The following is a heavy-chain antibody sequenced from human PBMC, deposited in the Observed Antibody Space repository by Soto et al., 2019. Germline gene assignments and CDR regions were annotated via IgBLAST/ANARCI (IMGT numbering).Heavy chain of an antibody. CDR1: GYTFTNYG. D-gene: IGHD2-15*01. CDR3: APIRTSVGNVDDAFAY. CDR2: ISAYNGNT. J-gene: IGHJ4*02. Sequence: ASVKVSCKASGYTFTNYGISWVRQAPGQGLEWMGWISAYNGNTDYAQKLQGRVTMTTDTSTSTAYMELSSLRSEDTAVYYCAPIRTSVGNVDDAFAYWGQGTRVPVSS. V-gene: IGHV1-18*01.